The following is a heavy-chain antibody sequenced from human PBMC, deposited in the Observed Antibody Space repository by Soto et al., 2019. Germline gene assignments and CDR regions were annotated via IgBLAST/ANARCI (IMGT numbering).Heavy chain of an antibody. CDR3: ARGASSVTTFYFDL. CDR2: INPGNGNT. Sequence: QVLVVQSGAEVKKPGASVKVSCKASGYTFTSYAMHWVRQAPGQRLEWMGWINPGNGNTKNSQKFQGRVTITRDTFASTAYMELSSLRSEDTAVYYCARGASSVTTFYFDLWGRGTLVTVSS. CDR1: GYTFTSYA. D-gene: IGHD4-17*01. V-gene: IGHV1-3*01. J-gene: IGHJ2*01.